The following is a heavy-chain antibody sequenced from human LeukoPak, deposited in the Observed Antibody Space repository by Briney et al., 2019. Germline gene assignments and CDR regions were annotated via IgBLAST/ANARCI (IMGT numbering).Heavy chain of an antibody. J-gene: IGHJ4*02. V-gene: IGHV3-7*03. CDR1: GFTFSTYW. CDR3: ARAVTSTEGY. CDR2: LNGDGSEK. Sequence: GGSLRLSCAASGFTFSTYWMTWVRQAPGKGLEWVASLNGDGSEKYYVDSVKGRFTISRDNAQKSLYLEMKSLSAKDTAVYYCARAVTSTEGYWGQGTLVTVSS.